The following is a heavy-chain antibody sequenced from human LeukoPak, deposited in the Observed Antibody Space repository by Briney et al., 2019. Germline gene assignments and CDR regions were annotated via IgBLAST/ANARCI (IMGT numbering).Heavy chain of an antibody. J-gene: IGHJ6*02. CDR2: ISADGSSA. CDR1: GFTFSSYW. V-gene: IGHV3-74*01. CDR3: AVYIVAHYGMDV. D-gene: IGHD5-12*01. Sequence: GGSLRLSCAASGFTFSSYWMHWVRQPPGEGLVWVSRISADGSSATYADSVKGRFTISRDNAKNTLYLQMNSLRVEDTAVYYCAVYIVAHYGMDVWGQGTTVTVSS.